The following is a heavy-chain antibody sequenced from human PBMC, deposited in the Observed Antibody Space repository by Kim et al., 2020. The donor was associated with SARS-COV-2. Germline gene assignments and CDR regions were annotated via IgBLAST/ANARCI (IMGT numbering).Heavy chain of an antibody. D-gene: IGHD3-16*01. CDR2: ITKSSTTI. V-gene: IGHV3-48*02. CDR3: VRGRKRGAFYM. CDR1: GFTFSAYD. J-gene: IGHJ3*02. Sequence: GGSLRLSCATSGFTFSAYDMNWVRQAPGKGLEWLSFITKSSTTIYYADAVEGRFTSSRDNAKNSLFLQMNSLRDEDTALYYCVRGRKRGAFYMWGQGR.